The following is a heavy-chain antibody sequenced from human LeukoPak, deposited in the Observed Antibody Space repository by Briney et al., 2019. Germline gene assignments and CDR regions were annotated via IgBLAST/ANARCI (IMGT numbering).Heavy chain of an antibody. D-gene: IGHD6-19*01. Sequence: SQTLSLTCTVSGGSISSGSYYWSWIRQPAGKGLEWIGRIYTSGSTNYNPSLKSRVTISVDTSKNQFSLKLSSVTAADTAVYYCAREGQWLVPWYFDYWGQGTLVTVSS. CDR2: IYTSGST. CDR3: AREGQWLVPWYFDY. V-gene: IGHV4-61*02. CDR1: GGSISSGSYY. J-gene: IGHJ4*02.